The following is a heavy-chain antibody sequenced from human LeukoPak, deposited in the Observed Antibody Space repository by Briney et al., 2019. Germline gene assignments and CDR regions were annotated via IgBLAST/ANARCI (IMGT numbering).Heavy chain of an antibody. CDR3: AREPYDSGSGFSDY. CDR1: GFTVSNYE. Sequence: PGGSLRLSCAASGFTVSNYEMNWVRQAPGKGLEWVSYISISGSVTHYADSVKGRFTISRDNAKNSFFLQISSLRAEDTAVYYCAREPYDSGSGFSDYWGQGTLVTVSS. D-gene: IGHD3-10*01. CDR2: ISISGSVT. V-gene: IGHV3-48*03. J-gene: IGHJ4*02.